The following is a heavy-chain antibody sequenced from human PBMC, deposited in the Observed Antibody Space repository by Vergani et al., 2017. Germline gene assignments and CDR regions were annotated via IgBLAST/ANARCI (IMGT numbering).Heavy chain of an antibody. CDR1: NYSIGRDYF. V-gene: IGHV4-38-2*02. J-gene: IGHJ5*02. CDR2: IYYGGMT. D-gene: IGHD6-19*01. Sequence: QVHLQESGPGLVKPSETLSLTCSVSNYSIGRDYFWGWIRRSPGKGLEYIARIYYGGMTYYNPSLKSRVTISVDTSKNQFSLKLCSVTAADTAVYFCARHSTVEWLVKLGWIDPWGQGILVTVSS. CDR3: ARHSTVEWLVKLGWIDP.